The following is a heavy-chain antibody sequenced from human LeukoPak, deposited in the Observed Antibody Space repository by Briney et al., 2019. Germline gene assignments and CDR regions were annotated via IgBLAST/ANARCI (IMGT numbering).Heavy chain of an antibody. CDR1: VFIFSRYW. J-gene: IGHJ4*02. CDR3: VRDNYGVDY. V-gene: IGHV3-74*03. CDR2: IVSDGSST. D-gene: IGHD3-10*01. Sequence: GGSLRLSCAASVFIFSRYWMQWVRQAPGKGRVWVSHIVSDGSSTTYADSVKGRFTTSRDNAKNTLYLQMNSLRAVDKGVYYCVRDNYGVDYWGEGTLVTVSS.